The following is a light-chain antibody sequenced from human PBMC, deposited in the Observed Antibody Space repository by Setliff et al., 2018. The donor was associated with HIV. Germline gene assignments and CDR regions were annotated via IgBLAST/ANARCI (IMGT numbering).Light chain of an antibody. V-gene: IGLV2-14*01. Sequence: ALTQPAFVSGSPGQSITISCTGTSSDVGGYNYVSWYQQHPGKAPKLMIYEVSYRPSGVSNRFSGSKSGNTASPTISGLQAEDEADYYCSSYTSSRTYVFGTGTKVTVL. CDR1: SSDVGGYNY. CDR3: SSYTSSRTYV. CDR2: EVS. J-gene: IGLJ1*01.